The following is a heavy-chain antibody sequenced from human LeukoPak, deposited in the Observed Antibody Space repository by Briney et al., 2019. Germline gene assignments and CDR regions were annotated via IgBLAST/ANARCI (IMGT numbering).Heavy chain of an antibody. CDR2: IWHDESKK. CDR3: ARDGTLGASGSYYNLPY. CDR1: GFTFSSYG. Sequence: GTSLRLSCAASGFTFSSYGMHWVRQAPGKGLEWVAVIWHDESKKYYADSVEGRFTISRDTSKNTPYLQMNSLRVEDTAVYYCARDGTLGASGSYYNLPYWGQGTLVTVSS. J-gene: IGHJ4*02. V-gene: IGHV3-33*01. D-gene: IGHD3-10*01.